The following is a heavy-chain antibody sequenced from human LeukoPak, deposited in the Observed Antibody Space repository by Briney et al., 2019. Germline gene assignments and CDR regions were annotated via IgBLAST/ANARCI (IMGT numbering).Heavy chain of an antibody. CDR1: GYSFTSYW. D-gene: IGHD2-15*01. CDR3: ARHDIVVVVAATPGAFDI. CDR2: IYPGDSDT. V-gene: IGHV5-51*01. Sequence: GEALKISFKGSGYSFTSYWIGWGRQMPGKGLEWMGIIYPGDSDTRYSPSFQGQVTISADKSISTAYLQWSSLKASDTAMYYCARHDIVVVVAATPGAFDIWGQGTMVTVSS. J-gene: IGHJ3*02.